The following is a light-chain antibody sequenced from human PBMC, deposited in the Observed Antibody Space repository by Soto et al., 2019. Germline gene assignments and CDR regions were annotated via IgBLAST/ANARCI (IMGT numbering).Light chain of an antibody. CDR2: AAS. J-gene: IGKJ4*01. CDR1: QGISNY. V-gene: IGKV1-27*01. Sequence: DIQMTQSPSSLSASVGDRVTITCRASQGISNYLAWYQQKAGKVPKLLIYAASTLQSGVPSRFSGRGSGTEFTLTIRSLQPEDVATYYCQNYNSAPPLTFGGGTKVEIK. CDR3: QNYNSAPPLT.